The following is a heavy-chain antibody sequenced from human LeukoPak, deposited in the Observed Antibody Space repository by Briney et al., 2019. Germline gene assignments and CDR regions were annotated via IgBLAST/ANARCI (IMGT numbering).Heavy chain of an antibody. Sequence: KPSKTLSLTCTVSGGSISSYYWSWIRQPPGKGLEWIGYIYYSGSTNYNPSLKSRVTISVDTSKNQFSLKLSSVTAADTAVYYCARDDAFDIWGQGSMVTVSS. J-gene: IGHJ3*02. V-gene: IGHV4-59*01. CDR1: GGSISSYY. CDR2: IYYSGST. CDR3: ARDDAFDI.